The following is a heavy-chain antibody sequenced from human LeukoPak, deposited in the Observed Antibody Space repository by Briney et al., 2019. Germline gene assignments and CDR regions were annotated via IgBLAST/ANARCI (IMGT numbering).Heavy chain of an antibody. CDR1: GFTFSTYS. CDR3: ARALSDFVLRKHPYAFDI. CDR2: ISSGSSTI. Sequence: PGGSLRLSCAASGFTFSTYSMNWVRQAPGKGLEWVSYISSGSSTIYYADSVKGRFTISRDNAKNSLFLHMNSLRAEDTAVYYCARALSDFVLRKHPYAFDIWGQGTMVTVSS. V-gene: IGHV3-48*01. J-gene: IGHJ3*02. D-gene: IGHD2/OR15-2a*01.